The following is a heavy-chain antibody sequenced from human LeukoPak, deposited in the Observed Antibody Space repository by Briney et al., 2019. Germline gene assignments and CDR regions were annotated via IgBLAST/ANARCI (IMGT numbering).Heavy chain of an antibody. CDR3: ARDHVRGYCSSTSCLNYFDY. J-gene: IGHJ4*02. Sequence: PGRSLRLSCAASGFTFSSYAMHWVRQAPGKGLEWVVVISYDGSNKYYADSVKGRFTISRDNSKNTLYLQMNSLRAEDTAVYYCARDHVRGYCSSTSCLNYFDYWGQGTLVTVSS. CDR1: GFTFSSYA. CDR2: ISYDGSNK. V-gene: IGHV3-30-3*01. D-gene: IGHD2-2*01.